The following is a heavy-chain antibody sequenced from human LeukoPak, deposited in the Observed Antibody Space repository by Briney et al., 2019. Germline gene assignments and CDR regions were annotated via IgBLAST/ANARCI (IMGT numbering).Heavy chain of an antibody. CDR3: VRRYMATSAEDFEC. V-gene: IGHV3-20*04. D-gene: IGHD5-24*01. CDR2: INWNGGST. Sequence: PGGSLRLSCAASGFIFDDYGVTWVRQAPGKGLEGVSGINWNGGSTAYADSVKGRFTISRDNAKNSLYLQMNSLRAEDTAVYYCVRRYMATSAEDFECWGQGTLVTVSS. CDR1: GFIFDDYG. J-gene: IGHJ4*02.